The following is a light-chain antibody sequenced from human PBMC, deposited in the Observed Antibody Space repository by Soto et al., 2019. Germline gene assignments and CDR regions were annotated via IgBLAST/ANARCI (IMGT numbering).Light chain of an antibody. CDR3: TSWTTSTTMI. CDR2: DVN. J-gene: IGLJ2*01. V-gene: IGLV2-14*03. Sequence: QSVLTQPASVSGSPGQSITISCTGTSSVIGAYNFVSWYQQHPGKATKLMLYDVNIRPSGVSNRFSGSKSGNTASLTISWLQAEDEADYYCTSWTTSTTMIFGGGTKVTVL. CDR1: SSVIGAYNF.